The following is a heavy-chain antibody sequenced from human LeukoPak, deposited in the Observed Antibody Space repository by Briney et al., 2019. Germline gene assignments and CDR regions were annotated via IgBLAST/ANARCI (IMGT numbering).Heavy chain of an antibody. J-gene: IGHJ6*03. CDR3: ARDSAYRSGYPGYMDV. V-gene: IGHV3-30*01. D-gene: IGHD3-10*01. CDR1: GFTFSSYA. CDR2: ISYDGSNK. Sequence: GGSLRLSCAASGFTFSSYAMQWVRQAPGKGLEWVAVISYDGSNKYYADSVKGRFTISRDNSKNTLYLQMNSLRAEDTAVYYCARDSAYRSGYPGYMDVWGKGTTVTVSS.